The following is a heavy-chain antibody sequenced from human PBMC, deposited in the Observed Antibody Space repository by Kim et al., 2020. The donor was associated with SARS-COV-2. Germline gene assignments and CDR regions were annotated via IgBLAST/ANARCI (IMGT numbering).Heavy chain of an antibody. CDR1: GGTFSSYA. CDR2: IIPILGIA. CDR3: ARDAAGLHYYGSGSPLQDFDY. Sequence: SVKVSCKASGGTFSSYAISWVRQAPGQGLEWMGRIIPILGIANYAQKFQGRVTITADKSTSTAYMELSSLRSEDTAVYYCARDAAGLHYYGSGSPLQDFDYWGQGTLVTVSS. V-gene: IGHV1-69*04. J-gene: IGHJ4*02. D-gene: IGHD3-10*01.